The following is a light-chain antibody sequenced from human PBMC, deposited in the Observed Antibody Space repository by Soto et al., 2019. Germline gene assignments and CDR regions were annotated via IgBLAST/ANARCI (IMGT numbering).Light chain of an antibody. CDR1: QSVSNNY. J-gene: IGKJ1*01. Sequence: EIVFTQSPGSLSLSQGERARLSCGASQSVSNNYLAWYQQKPGQAPRLLIYGASNRATGIPDRFSGSGSGTDFTLTISRLEPEDFAVYYCQQYGSSGTFGQGTKVDI. CDR3: QQYGSSGT. CDR2: GAS. V-gene: IGKV3-20*01.